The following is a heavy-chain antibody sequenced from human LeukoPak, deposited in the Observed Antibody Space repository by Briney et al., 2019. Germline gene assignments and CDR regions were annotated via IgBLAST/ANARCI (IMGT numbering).Heavy chain of an antibody. Sequence: ASVKVFCKASGYSFINYGLSWVRQAPGQGLEWMEWISADNHDTNYAQKFQGRVTMTIDTSTTTVYMELRSLRSDDTAIYYCARDLMYCDTMSCYDGDFDYWGQGTPVTVSS. V-gene: IGHV1-18*01. CDR2: ISADNHDT. CDR1: GYSFINYG. CDR3: ARDLMYCDTMSCYDGDFDY. D-gene: IGHD2-2*01. J-gene: IGHJ4*02.